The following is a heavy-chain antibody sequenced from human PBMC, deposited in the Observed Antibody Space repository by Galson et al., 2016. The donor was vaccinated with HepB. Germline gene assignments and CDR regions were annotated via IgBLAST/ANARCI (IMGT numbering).Heavy chain of an antibody. CDR2: IYSGGGT. J-gene: IGHJ4*02. V-gene: IGHV3-53*01. CDR3: ARDLPLLG. Sequence: SLRLSCAASGFTFRTSWMSWVRQAPGKGLEWVSVIYSGGGTYYADSVKGRFTISRDNSKNTLYLQMNSLRAEDTAVYYCARDLPLLGWGQGTLVTVPS. D-gene: IGHD2-15*01. CDR1: GFTFRTSW.